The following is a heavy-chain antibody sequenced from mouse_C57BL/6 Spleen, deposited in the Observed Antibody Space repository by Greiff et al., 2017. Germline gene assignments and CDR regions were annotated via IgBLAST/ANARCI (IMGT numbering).Heavy chain of an antibody. CDR1: GFTFSDYG. V-gene: IGHV5-17*01. D-gene: IGHD2-3*01. Sequence: EVKVVESGGGLVKPGGSLKLSCAASGFTFSDYGMHWVRQAPEKGLEWVAYISSGSSTIYYADTVKGRFTISRDNAKNTLFLQMTSLRSEDTAMYYCARYDGYYVGWYFDVWGTGTTVTVSS. CDR2: ISSGSSTI. CDR3: ARYDGYYVGWYFDV. J-gene: IGHJ1*03.